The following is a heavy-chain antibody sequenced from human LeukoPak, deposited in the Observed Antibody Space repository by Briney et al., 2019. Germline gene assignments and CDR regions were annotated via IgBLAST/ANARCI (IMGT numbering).Heavy chain of an antibody. CDR2: IYPGDSDT. D-gene: IGHD4-11*01. CDR1: GYSCTSYW. V-gene: IGHV5-51*01. CDR3: ARHQDYPRSPLDY. Sequence: GESLKISCKGSGYSCTSYWIGWVRQMPGKGLEWIGIIYPGDSDTRYSPSFQGQVTISADKSISTAYLQWSSLKASDTAMYYCARHQDYPRSPLDYWGQGTLVTVSS. J-gene: IGHJ4*02.